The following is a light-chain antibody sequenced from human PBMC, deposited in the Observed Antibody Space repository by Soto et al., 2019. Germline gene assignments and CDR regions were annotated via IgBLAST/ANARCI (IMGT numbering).Light chain of an antibody. CDR3: QQYNDWPPRYT. Sequence: EIVMTQSPAARSVSPGERATLSCTASQSVNSNLAWYQQKPGQAPRLLISGASTRATGVPARFSGSGSGTDFILTISSLQSEDFAVYYCQQYNDWPPRYTFGQGTKLEI. J-gene: IGKJ2*01. CDR2: GAS. CDR1: QSVNSN. V-gene: IGKV3-15*01.